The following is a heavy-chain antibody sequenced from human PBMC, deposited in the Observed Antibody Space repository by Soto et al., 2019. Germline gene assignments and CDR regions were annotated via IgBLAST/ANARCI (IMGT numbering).Heavy chain of an antibody. J-gene: IGHJ4*02. CDR2: INPNSGGT. V-gene: IGHV1-2*02. CDR1: GYTFTGYY. Sequence: ASVKVSCKASGYTFTGYYMHWVRQAPGQGLEWMGWINPNSGGTNYAQKFQGRVTMTRDTSISTAYMELSRLRSDDTAVYYCARGYYDFWSGSYYWGQGTLVTVSS. D-gene: IGHD3-3*01. CDR3: ARGYYDFWSGSYY.